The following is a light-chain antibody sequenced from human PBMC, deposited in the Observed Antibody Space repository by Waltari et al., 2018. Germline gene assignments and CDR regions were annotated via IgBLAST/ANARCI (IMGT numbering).Light chain of an antibody. V-gene: IGKV3-15*01. CDR1: PSVSSN. Sequence: EIVMTQSPATLSVSPGERATLSCRASPSVSSNLAWYQQKRGQAPRLLIYGASTRATGIPARFSGSGSGTEFTLTISSLQSEDFADYYCQQYNNWPWTFGQGTKVEIK. CDR2: GAS. CDR3: QQYNNWPWT. J-gene: IGKJ1*01.